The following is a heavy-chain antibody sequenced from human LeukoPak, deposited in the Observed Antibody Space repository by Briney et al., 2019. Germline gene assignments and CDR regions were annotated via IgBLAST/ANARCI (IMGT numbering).Heavy chain of an antibody. CDR1: GFPFSSFW. CDR3: SGRDSSRSPWAY. CDR2: IRPDGSEX. V-gene: IGHV3-7*01. Sequence: SGGSLRLSCAASGFPFSSFWMXXXXXXPXXXXXXLANIRPDGSEXXXXDSVXGXXXISRDNAKNSVYLDMNNLRVDDTGVYYCSGRDSSRSPWAYWGQGTLVGVSS. J-gene: IGHJ4*02. D-gene: IGHD2-2*01.